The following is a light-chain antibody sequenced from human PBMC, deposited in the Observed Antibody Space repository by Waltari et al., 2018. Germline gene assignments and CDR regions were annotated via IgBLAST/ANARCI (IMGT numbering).Light chain of an antibody. CDR1: SRDTGGSNY. CDR2: EVS. J-gene: IGLJ2*01. CDR3: SSYITSSTLEL. Sequence: SALPQPTSVSGSPGQSITISCTRTSRDTGGSNYVSWYQQHPGKAPTLMIYEVSNRPSWVSNRFSGSKSGNTASLTISGRQAEDEADYYCSSYITSSTLELFGGGTSLTVL. V-gene: IGLV2-14*03.